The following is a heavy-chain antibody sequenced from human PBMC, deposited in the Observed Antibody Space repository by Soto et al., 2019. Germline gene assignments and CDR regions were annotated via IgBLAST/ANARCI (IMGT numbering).Heavy chain of an antibody. D-gene: IGHD5-12*01. CDR3: ARDPTNSGYDRYYYYGMDV. Sequence: EVQLVESGGGLVQPGGSLRLSCAASGFTFSSYSMNWVRRAPGKGLEWVSYISSSSSTIYYADSVKGRFTISRDNAKNSLYLQMNSLRDEDTAVYYCARDPTNSGYDRYYYYGMDVWGQGTTVTVSS. CDR2: ISSSSSTI. CDR1: GFTFSSYS. V-gene: IGHV3-48*02. J-gene: IGHJ6*02.